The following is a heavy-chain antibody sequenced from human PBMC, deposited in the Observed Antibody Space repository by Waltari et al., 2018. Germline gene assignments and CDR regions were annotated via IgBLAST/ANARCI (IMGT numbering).Heavy chain of an antibody. CDR3: ARDHIVVVPAALWRYGMDV. V-gene: IGHV3-30*01. CDR1: GFTFSSSA. J-gene: IGHJ6*02. CDR2: ISYDGSNK. Sequence: QVQLVESGGGVVQPGRSLRLSCAASGFTFSSSAMQWLRQAPGKGLEWVAVISYDGSNKYYADSVKGRFTISRDNSKNTLYLQMNSLRAEDTAVYYCARDHIVVVPAALWRYGMDVWGQGTTVTVSS. D-gene: IGHD2-2*01.